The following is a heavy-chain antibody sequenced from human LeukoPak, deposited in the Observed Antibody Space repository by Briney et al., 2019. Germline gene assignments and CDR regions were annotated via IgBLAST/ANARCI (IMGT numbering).Heavy chain of an antibody. CDR1: GFTFSSYS. CDR3: ARMDSGYDYDAFDI. D-gene: IGHD5-12*01. V-gene: IGHV3-21*01. CDR2: ISSSSSYI. J-gene: IGHJ3*02. Sequence: GGSLRLSCAASGFTFSSYSMNWVRQAPGKGLEWVSSISSSSSYIYYADSVKGRFTISRDNAKNSLYLQMNSLRAVDTAVYYCARMDSGYDYDAFDIWGQGTMVTVSS.